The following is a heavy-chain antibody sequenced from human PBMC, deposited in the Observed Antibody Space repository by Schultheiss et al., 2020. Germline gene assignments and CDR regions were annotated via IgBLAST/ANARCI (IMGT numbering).Heavy chain of an antibody. CDR1: GFTFSSYA. CDR3: ARDHYYDSSDAFDI. Sequence: GGSLTLSCAASGFTFSSYAMNWVRQAPGKGLEWVSSISSSSSYIYYADSVKGRFTISRDNAKNLLYLQLNSLRVEDTAMYYCARDHYYDSSDAFDIWGQGTMVTVSS. CDR2: ISSSSSYI. V-gene: IGHV3-21*06. J-gene: IGHJ3*02. D-gene: IGHD3-22*01.